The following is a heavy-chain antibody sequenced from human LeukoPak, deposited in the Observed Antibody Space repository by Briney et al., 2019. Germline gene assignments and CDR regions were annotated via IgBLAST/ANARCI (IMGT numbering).Heavy chain of an antibody. CDR3: ATGRGVPGYQYFDH. Sequence: PGGSLRLSCAASGFTFCSYGMHWVRQAPGKGLEWVAFIEYDGSQRHFADSVKGRFTISRDNSANTLYLQLNSLRVEDTAVYYCATGRGVPGYQYFDHWGQGTLVTVSS. V-gene: IGHV3-30*02. D-gene: IGHD3-10*01. CDR2: IEYDGSQR. CDR1: GFTFCSYG. J-gene: IGHJ4*02.